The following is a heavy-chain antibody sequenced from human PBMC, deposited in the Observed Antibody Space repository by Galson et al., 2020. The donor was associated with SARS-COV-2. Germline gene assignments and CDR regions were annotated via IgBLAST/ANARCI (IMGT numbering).Heavy chain of an antibody. CDR1: GYTFTSYY. J-gene: IGHJ4*02. D-gene: IGHD3-9*01. CDR3: ARGVNLRYFDWLLYEVDY. Sequence: ASVKVSCKASGYTFTSYYMHWVRQAPGQGLEWMGILNPSGGSTSYAQKFPGRVTMTRDTPTSTVYMELSSLRSEDTAVYYCARGVNLRYFDWLLYEVDYWGQGTLVTVSS. V-gene: IGHV1-46*03. CDR2: LNPSGGST.